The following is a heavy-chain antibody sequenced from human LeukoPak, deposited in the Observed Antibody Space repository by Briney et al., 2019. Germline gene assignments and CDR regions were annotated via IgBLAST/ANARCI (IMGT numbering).Heavy chain of an antibody. V-gene: IGHV3-49*04. CDR3: TRGDGTGVL. Sequence: PGQSLRLSCIASGFTFGDFAMSWVRQAARKGLEWLGFIRTRPHGGTTEYAASVKARFTISRDDSKSSAYLQMNSMKTEDTAVYYCTRGDGTGVLWGQGTLVTVSS. CDR1: GFTFGDFA. CDR2: IRTRPHGGTT. J-gene: IGHJ4*02. D-gene: IGHD2-8*01.